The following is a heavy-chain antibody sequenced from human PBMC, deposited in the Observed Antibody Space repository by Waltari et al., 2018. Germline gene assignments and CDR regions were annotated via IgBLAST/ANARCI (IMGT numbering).Heavy chain of an antibody. D-gene: IGHD1-20*01. Sequence: QVQLVQSGAEVTKTGSSVKVSCKASGGTFSSDSISWVRQAPGQGLEWMGGIIPMFGTANYAQKFQGRVTITADESTTTGYMELTSLRSEDTAMYYCARAHYNTYPYFDYWGLGTLVTVSS. J-gene: IGHJ4*02. CDR3: ARAHYNTYPYFDY. CDR2: IIPMFGTA. V-gene: IGHV1-69*01. CDR1: GGTFSSDS.